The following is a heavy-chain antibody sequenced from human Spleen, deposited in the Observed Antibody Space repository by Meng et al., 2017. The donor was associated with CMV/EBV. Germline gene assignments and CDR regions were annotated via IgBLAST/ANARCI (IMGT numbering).Heavy chain of an antibody. CDR3: ARAGLRDYDLWSSYYYDAFDI. Sequence: SVKVSCKASGGTFSSYAISWVRQAPGQGLEWLGGIIPIFGTANYAQKFQGRVTITTDESTSTAYMELSLRSEDTAVYYCARAGLRDYDLWSSYYYDAFDIWGQGTMVTVSS. D-gene: IGHD3-3*01. V-gene: IGHV1-69*05. J-gene: IGHJ3*02. CDR1: GGTFSSYA. CDR2: IIPIFGTA.